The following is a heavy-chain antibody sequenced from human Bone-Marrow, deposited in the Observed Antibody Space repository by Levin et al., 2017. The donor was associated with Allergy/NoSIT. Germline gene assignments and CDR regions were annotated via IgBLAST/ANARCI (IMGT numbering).Heavy chain of an antibody. J-gene: IGHJ4*02. CDR1: GFTFSSYG. V-gene: IGHV3-30*18. D-gene: IGHD2-8*01. CDR2: ISYDGSNK. CDR3: AKEPSRRRTNGVPEGGE. Sequence: GGSLRLSCAASGFTFSSYGMHWVRQAPGKGLEWVAVISYDGSNKYYADSVKGRFTISRDNSKNTLYLQMNSLRAEDTAVYYCAKEPSRRRTNGVPEGGEWGQGTLVTVSS.